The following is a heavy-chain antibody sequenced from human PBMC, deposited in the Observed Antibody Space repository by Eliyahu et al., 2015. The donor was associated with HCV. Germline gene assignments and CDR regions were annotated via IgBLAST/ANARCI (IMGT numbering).Heavy chain of an antibody. CDR1: GFXFDNYA. CDR2: ISWNSGTV. CDR3: ARDMFSGVGSGTYFGY. Sequence: EVRLVESGGGLVQPGRSLRLSCAASGFXFDNYAMHWVRQVPGKGLGWVSGISWNSGTVHYADSVKGRFTISRDNANNSLSLQMNSLKPEDAALYYCARDMFSGVGSGTYFGYWGQGTLITVSS. D-gene: IGHD1-26*01. J-gene: IGHJ4*02. V-gene: IGHV3-9*01.